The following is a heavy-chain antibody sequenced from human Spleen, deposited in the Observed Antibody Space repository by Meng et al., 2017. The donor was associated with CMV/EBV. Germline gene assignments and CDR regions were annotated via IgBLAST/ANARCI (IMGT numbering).Heavy chain of an antibody. CDR3: ANSRIKWELAHRLDY. D-gene: IGHD1-26*01. J-gene: IGHJ4*02. CDR1: GLTFGHYA. Sequence: GESLKISCAASGLTFGHYAIHWVRQAPGKGLEWVAVISFDGTNTYYTDSVKGRFTISRDNSKNTLFLQMNSLKAEDTAVYYCANSRIKWELAHRLDYWGQGTPVTVSS. V-gene: IGHV3-30*04. CDR2: ISFDGTNT.